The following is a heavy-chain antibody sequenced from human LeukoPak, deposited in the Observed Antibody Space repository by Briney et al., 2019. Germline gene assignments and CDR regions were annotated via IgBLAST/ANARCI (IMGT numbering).Heavy chain of an antibody. Sequence: SETLSLTCTVSGGSISSYYWSWIRQPPGKGLEWIGYIYYSGSTNYNPSLKSRVTISVDTSKNQFSLKLSSVTAADTAVHYCARHGNPYCGGDCYRGEFDYWGQGTLVTVSS. J-gene: IGHJ4*02. CDR1: GGSISSYY. CDR3: ARHGNPYCGGDCYRGEFDY. D-gene: IGHD2-21*02. V-gene: IGHV4-59*08. CDR2: IYYSGST.